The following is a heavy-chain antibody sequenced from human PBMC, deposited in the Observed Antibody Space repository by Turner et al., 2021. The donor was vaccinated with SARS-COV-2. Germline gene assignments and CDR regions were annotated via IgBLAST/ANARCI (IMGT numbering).Heavy chain of an antibody. D-gene: IGHD3-10*01. Sequence: LQLQESGPGLVKPSETLSLTCTVSGGSISSTSYYWGWIRQPPGKGLEWIGNIYYSGSTYYNPSLKSRVTISVDTSKNQFSLKLSSVTAADTAVYYCARPNTYYYGSGDSHGRSHNWFDPWGQGTLVTVSS. CDR1: GGSISSTSYY. CDR3: ARPNTYYYGSGDSHGRSHNWFDP. V-gene: IGHV4-39*01. CDR2: IYYSGST. J-gene: IGHJ5*02.